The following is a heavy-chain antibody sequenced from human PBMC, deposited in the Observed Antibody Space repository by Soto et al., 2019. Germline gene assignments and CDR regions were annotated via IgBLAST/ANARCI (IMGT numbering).Heavy chain of an antibody. D-gene: IGHD4-4*01. CDR2: IYYSGST. Sequence: QVQLQESGPGLVKPSQTLSLTCTVSGGSISSGGYYWSWIRQHPGKGLEWIGYIYYSGSTYYNPSLNSRVTISVDTSKNQFSLKLSSVTAADTAVYYCARETTVTTPDSYYYYGMDVWGQGTTVTVS. CDR3: ARETTVTTPDSYYYYGMDV. V-gene: IGHV4-31*03. J-gene: IGHJ6*02. CDR1: GGSISSGGYY.